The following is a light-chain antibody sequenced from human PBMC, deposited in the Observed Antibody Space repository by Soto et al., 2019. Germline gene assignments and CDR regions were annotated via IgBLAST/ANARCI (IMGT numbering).Light chain of an antibody. CDR3: SSHGGSNNPYV. CDR2: DVT. Sequence: QSALTQPPSASGSPGQSVAISCTGTSSDIGGYNFVSWYQQHPGKAPKLMIYDVTKRPSGVPDRFSGSKSGNTATLIVSELQAEDEADYYCSSHGGSNNPYVFGPGTKVTVL. J-gene: IGLJ1*01. CDR1: SSDIGGYNF. V-gene: IGLV2-8*01.